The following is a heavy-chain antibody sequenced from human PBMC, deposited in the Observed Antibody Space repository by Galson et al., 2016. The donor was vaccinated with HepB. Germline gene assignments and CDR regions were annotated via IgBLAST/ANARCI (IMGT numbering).Heavy chain of an antibody. V-gene: IGHV4-59*01. D-gene: IGHD5-12*01. CDR1: SASISSYF. J-gene: IGHJ4*02. CDR3: ARLRYSGNFDF. CDR2: VYSSGST. Sequence: SETLSLTCSVSSASISSYFWSWIRQPPGKGLEWIGYVYSSGSTIYNPSLQSRVTMSVDTSKNQFSLNLESVTAADTAVFYCARLRYSGNFDFWGEGTLVTVSS.